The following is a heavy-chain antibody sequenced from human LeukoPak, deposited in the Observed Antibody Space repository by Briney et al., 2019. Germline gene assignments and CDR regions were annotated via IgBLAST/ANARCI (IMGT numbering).Heavy chain of an antibody. CDR2: IRYDGSNK. V-gene: IGHV3-30*02. CDR1: GFTFSSYG. Sequence: PGGSLRLSCAASGFTFSSYGMYWVRQAPGEGLEWVAFIRYDGSNKYYADSVKGRFTISRDTSKNTLYLQMTTLRAEDAAVYYCARDVDQQLARDYYYYYMDVWGKGTTVTVSS. CDR3: ARDVDQQLARDYYYYYMDV. D-gene: IGHD6-13*01. J-gene: IGHJ6*03.